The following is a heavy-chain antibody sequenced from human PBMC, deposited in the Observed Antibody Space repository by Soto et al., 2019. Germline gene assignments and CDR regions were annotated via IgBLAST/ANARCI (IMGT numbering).Heavy chain of an antibody. CDR1: GGSISSYY. J-gene: IGHJ6*02. V-gene: IGHV4-59*08. CDR3: ASLLGSSWDYYYYGMDV. D-gene: IGHD6-13*01. CDR2: IYYSGST. Sequence: PSETLSLTCTVSGGSISSYYWSWIRQPPGKGLEWIGYIYYSGSTNYNPSLKSRVTISVDTSKNQFSLKLSSVTAADTAVYYCASLLGSSWDYYYYGMDVWGQGTTVTVSS.